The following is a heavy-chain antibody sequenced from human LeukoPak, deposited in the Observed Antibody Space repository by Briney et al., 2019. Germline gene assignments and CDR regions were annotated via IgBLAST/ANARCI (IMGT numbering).Heavy chain of an antibody. J-gene: IGHJ4*02. V-gene: IGHV3-74*01. CDR2: INTDGSST. CDR1: GFIFSSYW. D-gene: IGHD6-13*01. Sequence: GGSLRLSCAASGFIFSSYWMHWVRHAPGKGLAWFSRINTDGSSTSYADSVKGRFTISRDNAKNTLYLQMNSLRAEDTAVYYCARDFMYSVDCAGCWGQGALVTVSS. CDR3: ARDFMYSVDCAGC.